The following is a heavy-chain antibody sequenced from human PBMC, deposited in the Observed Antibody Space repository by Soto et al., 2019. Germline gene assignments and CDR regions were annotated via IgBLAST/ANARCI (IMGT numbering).Heavy chain of an antibody. J-gene: IGHJ5*01. D-gene: IGHD3-16*01. CDR3: ARIDIGSGIPMCVDS. CDR1: GYTFTSYG. V-gene: IGHV1-18*01. Sequence: GASVKVSCKASGYTFTSYGITWVRQAPGQGLEWMGWISAYNGNTNYAQNLQGRVTMTTDTFTSTAYMELRSLRSDDTAVYYCARIDIGSGIPMCVDSWGQGTLVTVSS. CDR2: ISAYNGNT.